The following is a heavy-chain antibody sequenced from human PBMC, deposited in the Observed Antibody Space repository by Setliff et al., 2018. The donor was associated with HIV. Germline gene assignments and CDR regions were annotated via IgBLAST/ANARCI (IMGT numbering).Heavy chain of an antibody. Sequence: SETLSLTCTVSGGSISSHYWSWIRQPPGKELEWIGYIFYSGSTKYNPSLQSRVTISIDTSKNQFSMRLSSVTAEDTAMYYCARTRGAYSISSDPFDYWGQGALVTVSS. J-gene: IGHJ4*02. CDR3: ARTRGAYSISSDPFDY. CDR1: GGSISSHY. V-gene: IGHV4-59*11. D-gene: IGHD6-6*01. CDR2: IFYSGST.